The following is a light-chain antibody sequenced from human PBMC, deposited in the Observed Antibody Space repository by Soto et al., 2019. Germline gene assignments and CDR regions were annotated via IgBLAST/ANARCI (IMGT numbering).Light chain of an antibody. CDR2: DAS. CDR3: QQRSSLT. Sequence: EIVLTQSPATLSLSPGERATLSCRASQSLDSYLAWYQQKPGQAPRLLIYDASNRVIGIPARFSGSGSGTDFTLTISSLEPEDFAVYYCQQRSSLTFGGGTKVDIK. V-gene: IGKV3-11*01. CDR1: QSLDSY. J-gene: IGKJ4*01.